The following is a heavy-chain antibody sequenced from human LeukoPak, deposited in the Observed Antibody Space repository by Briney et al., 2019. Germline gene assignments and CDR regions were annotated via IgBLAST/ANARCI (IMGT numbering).Heavy chain of an antibody. CDR3: ARVLGDDFWSGYYSSYYYYMDV. D-gene: IGHD3-3*01. CDR1: GFTFSSYS. V-gene: IGHV3-21*01. CDR2: ISSSSSYI. J-gene: IGHJ6*03. Sequence: PGGSLRHSCVESGFTFSSYSMNWVRQAPGKGLEWVSSISSSSSYIYYADSVKGRFANSRDNAKNSLYLQRNSLRAEDTAVYYCARVLGDDFWSGYYSSYYYYMDVWGKGTTVTVSS.